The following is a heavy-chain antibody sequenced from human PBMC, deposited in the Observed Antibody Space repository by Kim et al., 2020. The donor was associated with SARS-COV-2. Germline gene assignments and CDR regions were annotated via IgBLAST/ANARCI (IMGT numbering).Heavy chain of an antibody. Sequence: SETLSLTCSVSGGSIRGGGYYWSWIRHHPGKGLEWLGYNYHGGSTSYNPSLNSRVSMSLDTSNNQFSLMLTSVTAADTAVYYCVAGANWFFDLWGRGTLVGVSS. CDR3: VAGANWFFDL. J-gene: IGHJ2*01. V-gene: IGHV4-31*03. D-gene: IGHD3-10*01. CDR2: NYHGGST. CDR1: GGSIRGGGYY.